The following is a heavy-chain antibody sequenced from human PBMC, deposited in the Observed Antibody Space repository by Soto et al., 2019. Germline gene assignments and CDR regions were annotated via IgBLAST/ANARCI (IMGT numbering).Heavy chain of an antibody. CDR3: ARDFAYFDY. V-gene: IGHV4-61*01. D-gene: IGHD3-3*01. CDR2: VYHTGRT. CDR1: GGSFKSGSYS. Sequence: SETLSLTCTVSGGSFKSGSYSWSWIRQPPGKGLEWIGYVYHTGRTSYNPSPKSRVSISMDTSKNQFSLNLDSVTAADTAVYFCARDFAYFDYWGQGTLVTVSS. J-gene: IGHJ4*02.